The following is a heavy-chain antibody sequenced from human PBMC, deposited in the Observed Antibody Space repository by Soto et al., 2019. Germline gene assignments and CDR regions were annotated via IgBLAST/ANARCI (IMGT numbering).Heavy chain of an antibody. CDR2: IIPIFGTA. Sequence: PSVKVSCKASGGTFSSYAISWVRQAPGQGLEWMGGIIPIFGTANYAQKFQGRVTITADESTSTAYMELSSLRSEDTAVYYCARHKSYTVVTPDYYYGMDVWGQGTTVTVSS. V-gene: IGHV1-69*13. CDR3: ARHKSYTVVTPDYYYGMDV. J-gene: IGHJ6*02. D-gene: IGHD2-21*02. CDR1: GGTFSSYA.